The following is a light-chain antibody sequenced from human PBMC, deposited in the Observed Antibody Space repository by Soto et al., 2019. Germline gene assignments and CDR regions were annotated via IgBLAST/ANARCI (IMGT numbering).Light chain of an antibody. J-gene: IGLJ3*02. Sequence: QAVVTQPPSVSGAPGQRVTISCTGSSSNIGADNDVHWYQQVPGTAPKLLIYGDNYRPSGVPDRFSGSKSGTSASLAITGLQAEDEADYYCQSYDISLSGSRVFGGGTKLTVL. CDR1: SSNIGADND. V-gene: IGLV1-40*01. CDR3: QSYDISLSGSRV. CDR2: GDN.